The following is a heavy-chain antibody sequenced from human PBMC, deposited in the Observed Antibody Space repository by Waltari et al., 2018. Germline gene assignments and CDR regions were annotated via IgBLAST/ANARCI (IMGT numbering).Heavy chain of an antibody. CDR3: ARGGLCGSTTCYLGYGMDV. Sequence: QVQLRQLGAGLLKPSETLSLTCAVYGGSFSGYYWSWIRQPPGKGLEWIGEINHSGSTNYNPSLKSRVTMSVDTSKNQFSLKLSSVTAADTAVYYCARGGLCGSTTCYLGYGMDVWGQGTTVTVSS. D-gene: IGHD2-2*01. V-gene: IGHV4-34*01. CDR1: GGSFSGYY. J-gene: IGHJ6*02. CDR2: INHSGST.